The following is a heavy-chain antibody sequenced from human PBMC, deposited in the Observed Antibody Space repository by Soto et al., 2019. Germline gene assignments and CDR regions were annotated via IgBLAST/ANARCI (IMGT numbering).Heavy chain of an antibody. J-gene: IGHJ6*02. D-gene: IGHD3-9*01. V-gene: IGHV4-34*01. CDR2: INHSGST. Sequence: PSETLSLTCAVYGGSFSGYYWSWIRQPPGKGLEWIGEINHSGSTNYNPSLKSRVTISVDTSKNQFSLKLSSVTAADTAVYYCARGLSLRYFDWSRAYYAMDVWGQGTTVTVSS. CDR1: GGSFSGYY. CDR3: ARGLSLRYFDWSRAYYAMDV.